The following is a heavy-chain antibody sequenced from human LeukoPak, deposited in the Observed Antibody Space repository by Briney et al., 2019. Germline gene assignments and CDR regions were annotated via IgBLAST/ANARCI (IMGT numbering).Heavy chain of an antibody. CDR3: ARYSSSFVGY. J-gene: IGHJ4*02. CDR1: GFTFNTYA. V-gene: IGHV3-23*01. Sequence: GGSLRLSCAASGFTFNTYAMSWVRQAPGKGLEWVSAISGSGGSTYYADSVKGRFTISRDNSKNTLYLQMNSLRAEDTAVYYCARYSSSFVGYWGQGTLVTVSS. CDR2: ISGSGGST. D-gene: IGHD6-6*01.